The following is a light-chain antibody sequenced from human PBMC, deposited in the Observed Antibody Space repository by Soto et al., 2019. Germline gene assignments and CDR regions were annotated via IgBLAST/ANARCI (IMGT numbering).Light chain of an antibody. CDR2: AAS. Sequence: EIGLSQSLGTLSLSPGESATLSCRASQSVSSSYLVWHQQKPGQAPRLLIYAASRRATGIPDRFSGSGSGTDFTLTISRLEPEDFAVYYCQQYGSSPQTFGQGTKVDIK. CDR3: QQYGSSPQT. CDR1: QSVSSSY. V-gene: IGKV3-20*01. J-gene: IGKJ1*01.